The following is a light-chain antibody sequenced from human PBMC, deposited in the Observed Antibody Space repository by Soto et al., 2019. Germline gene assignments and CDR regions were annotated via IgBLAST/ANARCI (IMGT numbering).Light chain of an antibody. CDR1: QSVSRSN. CDR3: EQYGSSPPSIT. Sequence: DIVLTQSQETLSLSPGERATVSCRASQSVSRSNLAWYQHKPGQAPRLLTYGTSNRATGIPDRFTGSGSGTDLTLTISSLEPEDFAVYYCEQYGSSPPSITFGQGTRLEI. V-gene: IGKV3-20*01. J-gene: IGKJ5*01. CDR2: GTS.